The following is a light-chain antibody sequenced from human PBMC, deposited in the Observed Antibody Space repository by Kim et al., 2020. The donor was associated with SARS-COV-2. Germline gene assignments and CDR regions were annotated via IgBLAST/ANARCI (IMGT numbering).Light chain of an antibody. CDR2: DGN. CDR1: DVAGYGY. Sequence: SGSLGQSVTISCSDVAGYGYVSWYQQHSGKAPKLIIYDGNKRASGVPDRLSGSKSDNTASLTVSGLQAEDEADYFCAAYAGNNVVIFGGGTRLTVL. CDR3: AAYAGNNVVI. V-gene: IGLV2-8*01. J-gene: IGLJ2*01.